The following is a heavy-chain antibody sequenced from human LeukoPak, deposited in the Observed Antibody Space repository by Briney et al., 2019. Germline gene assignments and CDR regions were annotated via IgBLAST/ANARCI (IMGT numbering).Heavy chain of an antibody. J-gene: IGHJ4*02. CDR3: ASEYYYDSSGYYYVSSYFDY. CDR2: ISSSSSYI. Sequence: GGSLRLSCAASGFTFDDYAMNWVRQGPGKGLEWVSSISSSSSYIYYADSVKGRFTISRDNAKNSLYLQMSSPRAEDTAVYYCASEYYYDSSGYYYVSSYFDYWGQGTLVTVSS. D-gene: IGHD3-22*01. V-gene: IGHV3-21*01. CDR1: GFTFDDYA.